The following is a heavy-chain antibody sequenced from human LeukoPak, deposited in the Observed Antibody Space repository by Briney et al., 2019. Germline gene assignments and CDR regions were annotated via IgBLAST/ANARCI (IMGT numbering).Heavy chain of an antibody. CDR2: IYNSGST. CDR1: GGSISSGSYY. CDR3: ARGNYYARVGWFDP. D-gene: IGHD3-10*02. Sequence: SETLSLTCTVSGGSISSGSYYWSWIRQPPGKGLEWIGYIYNSGSTNYNPSLKSRVTISVDTSKNQFSLKLSSVTAADTAVYYCARGNYYARVGWFDPWGQGTLVTVSS. V-gene: IGHV4-61*01. J-gene: IGHJ5*02.